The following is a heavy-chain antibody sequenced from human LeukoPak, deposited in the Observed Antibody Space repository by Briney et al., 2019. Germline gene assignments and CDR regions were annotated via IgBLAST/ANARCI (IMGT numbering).Heavy chain of an antibody. Sequence: GESLKISCKGPGYSFTSYWIGWVRQMPGKGLEGMGIIYPGDSDTRYSPSFQGQVTISADKSISTAYLQWSSLKAADTAMYYCARHRQLWPLGSPDFDYWGQGTLVTVSS. CDR2: IYPGDSDT. CDR1: GYSFTSYW. J-gene: IGHJ4*02. V-gene: IGHV5-51*01. D-gene: IGHD5-18*01. CDR3: ARHRQLWPLGSPDFDY.